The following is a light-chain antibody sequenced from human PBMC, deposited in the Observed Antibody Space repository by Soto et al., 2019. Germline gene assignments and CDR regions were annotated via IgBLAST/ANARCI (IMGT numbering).Light chain of an antibody. Sequence: QSALTQPASVSGSPGQSITISCTGTRRDVGGYNYVSWYQQYPGKSPKLLIYEVTHRPSGVSNRFSGSKSGNTASLTISGLQAEDEADYYCSSYTISNTLPFVFGTGTKVTVL. J-gene: IGLJ1*01. CDR2: EVT. CDR3: SSYTISNTLPFV. CDR1: RRDVGGYNY. V-gene: IGLV2-14*01.